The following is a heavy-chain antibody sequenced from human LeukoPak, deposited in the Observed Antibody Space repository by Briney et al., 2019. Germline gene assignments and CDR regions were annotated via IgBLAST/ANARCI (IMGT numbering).Heavy chain of an antibody. CDR3: ARDARVVVIATNNDAFDI. CDR1: GYTFTGYY. Sequence: GASVKVSCKASGYTFTGYYMHWVRQAPGQGLEWMGWINPNSGGTNYAQKFQGRVTMTRDTSISTAYMELSRLRSDDTAVYYCARDARVVVIATNNDAFDIWGQGTMVTVSS. D-gene: IGHD2-21*01. J-gene: IGHJ3*02. V-gene: IGHV1-2*02. CDR2: INPNSGGT.